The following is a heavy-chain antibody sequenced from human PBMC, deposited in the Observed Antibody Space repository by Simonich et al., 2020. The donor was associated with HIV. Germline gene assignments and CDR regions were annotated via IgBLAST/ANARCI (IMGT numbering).Heavy chain of an antibody. CDR3: ARERAAVVRRVGAFDI. CDR1: GGSFSGYY. V-gene: IGHV4-34*01. D-gene: IGHD6-19*01. J-gene: IGHJ3*02. Sequence: QVQLQQWGAGLLKPSETLSLTCAVYGGSFSGYYWSWIRQPPGKGLEWIGEINHSGSTNYNPSLKSRVNISVDTSKNQFSLKLSSVTAADTAVYYCARERAAVVRRVGAFDIWGQGTMVTVSS. CDR2: INHSGST.